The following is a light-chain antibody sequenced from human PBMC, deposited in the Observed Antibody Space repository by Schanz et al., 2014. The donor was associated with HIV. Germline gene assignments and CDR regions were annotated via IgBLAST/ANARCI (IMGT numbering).Light chain of an antibody. CDR2: EVS. Sequence: QSVLTQPPSASGSPGQSVTISCTGTSSDVGGYNYVSWYQQHPGKAPKLMIYEVSKRPSGVPDRFSGSKSGNTASLTISGLQAEDEADYYCSSSSTTTCVFGGGTKLTVL. CDR3: SSSSTTTCV. J-gene: IGLJ3*02. CDR1: SSDVGGYNY. V-gene: IGLV2-8*01.